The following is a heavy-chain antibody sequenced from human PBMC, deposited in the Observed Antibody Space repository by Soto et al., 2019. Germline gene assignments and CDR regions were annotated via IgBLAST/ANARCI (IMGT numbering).Heavy chain of an antibody. CDR3: AKAGFWSGYYRLVDY. J-gene: IGHJ4*02. V-gene: IGHV3-9*01. CDR1: GFTFDDYA. D-gene: IGHD3-3*01. CDR2: ISWNSGSI. Sequence: QPGGSLRLSCAASGFTFDDYAMHWVRQAPGKGLEWVSGISWNSGSIGYADSVKGRFTISRDNAKNSLYLQMNSLRAEDTALYYCAKAGFWSGYYRLVDYWGQGTLGTVSS.